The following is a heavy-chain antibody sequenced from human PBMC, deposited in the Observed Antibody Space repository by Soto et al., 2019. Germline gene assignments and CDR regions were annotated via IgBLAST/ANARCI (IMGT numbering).Heavy chain of an antibody. Sequence: PGGSLRLSCAPSVFTFINYVMNWVRQAPGKGLGWVSTISNSADKTFYADSVKARFTISRENYRDTMCLQMNSLRADDAAVYYCARRDRTGSTYCGAFDIWGQGTMVTVSS. CDR1: VFTFINYV. D-gene: IGHD1-7*01. CDR2: ISNSADKT. V-gene: IGHV3-23*01. J-gene: IGHJ3*02. CDR3: ARRDRTGSTYCGAFDI.